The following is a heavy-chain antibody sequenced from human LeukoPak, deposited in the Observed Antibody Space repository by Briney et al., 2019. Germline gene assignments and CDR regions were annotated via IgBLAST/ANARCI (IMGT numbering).Heavy chain of an antibody. CDR3: AGVGTGDPDAFDI. D-gene: IGHD7-27*01. V-gene: IGHV1-69*05. CDR2: IIPIFGTA. CDR1: GGTSSSYA. Sequence: SVKVSCKASGGTSSSYAISWVRQAPGQGLEWMGGIIPIFGTANYAQKFQGRVTITTDESTSTAYMELSSLRSEDTAVYYCAGVGTGDPDAFDIWGQGTMVTVSS. J-gene: IGHJ3*02.